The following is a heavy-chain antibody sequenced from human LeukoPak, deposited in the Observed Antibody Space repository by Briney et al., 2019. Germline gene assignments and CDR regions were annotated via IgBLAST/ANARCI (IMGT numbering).Heavy chain of an antibody. CDR3: VRGGNAFDI. CDR1: GGSFRGYY. J-gene: IGHJ3*02. V-gene: IGHV4-34*01. CDR2: INHSGST. D-gene: IGHD3-10*01. Sequence: SSETLSLTCAVYGGSFRGYYWSWIRQPPGKGLEWIGEINHSGSTNYNPSLKSRVTISVDTSKNQFSLKLSSVTAADTAVYYCVRGGNAFDIWGQGTMVTVSS.